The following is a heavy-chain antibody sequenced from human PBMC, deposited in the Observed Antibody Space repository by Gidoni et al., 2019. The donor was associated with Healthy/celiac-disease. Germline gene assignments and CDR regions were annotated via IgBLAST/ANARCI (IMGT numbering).Heavy chain of an antibody. V-gene: IGHV3-30-3*01. CDR3: AREKGSGSLRGYFDY. CDR2: ISYDGSNK. CDR1: GFTFSSYA. Sequence: QVQLVESGGGVVHPGRSLSLPCAASGFTFSSYAMHWVRQAPGKGLEWVAVISYDGSNKYYADSVKGRFTISRDNSKNTLYLQMNSLRAEDTAVYYCAREKGSGSLRGYFDYWGQGTLVTVSS. J-gene: IGHJ4*02. D-gene: IGHD3-10*01.